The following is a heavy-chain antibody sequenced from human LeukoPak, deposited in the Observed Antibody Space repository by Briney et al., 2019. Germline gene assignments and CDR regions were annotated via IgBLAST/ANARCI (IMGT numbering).Heavy chain of an antibody. CDR1: GGSFSGYY. V-gene: IGHV4-34*01. CDR3: ARHAHSSIAANIDY. Sequence: PSETLSLTCAVYGGSFSGYYWSWIRQPPGKGLEWIGSIYYSGSTYYNPSLKSRVTISVDTSKNQFSLKLSSVTAADTAVYYCARHAHSSIAANIDYWGQGTQVTVSS. J-gene: IGHJ4*02. CDR2: IYYSGST. D-gene: IGHD6-6*01.